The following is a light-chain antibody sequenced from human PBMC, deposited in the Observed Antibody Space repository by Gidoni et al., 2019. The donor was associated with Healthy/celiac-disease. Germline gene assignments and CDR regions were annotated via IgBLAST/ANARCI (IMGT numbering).Light chain of an antibody. CDR3: QQRSNWLFI. CDR2: DAS. CDR1: QSVSSY. Sequence: EIVLTQSPATLFLSPGERATLSCRASQSVSSYLAWYQQKPGQAPRLLIYDASNRATGIPARFSGSGSGTDFTLTISSLEPEDFAVYYCQQRSNWLFIFXPXTKVDIK. J-gene: IGKJ3*01. V-gene: IGKV3-11*01.